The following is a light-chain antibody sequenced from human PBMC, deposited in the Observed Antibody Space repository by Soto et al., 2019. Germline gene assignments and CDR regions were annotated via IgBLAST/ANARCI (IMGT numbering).Light chain of an antibody. J-gene: IGKJ1*01. CDR2: WAS. CDR3: QQYFTSPWT. Sequence: DIVMTQSPDSLAVSLGERATFNCKSSQSILDRSKNKYYLAWYQQKSGQPPKLLIYWASLREPGVPDRFTGSGSRTDFTHTISSLQAEDVAVYYRQQYFTSPWTFGKGTKVEI. V-gene: IGKV4-1*01. CDR1: QSILDRSKNKYY.